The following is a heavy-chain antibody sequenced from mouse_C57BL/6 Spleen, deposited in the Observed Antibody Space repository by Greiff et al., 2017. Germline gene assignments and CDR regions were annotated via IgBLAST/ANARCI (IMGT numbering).Heavy chain of an antibody. CDR3: ARDYYGRSYVDLDY. CDR1: GFTFSDYG. CDR2: ISSGSSTL. V-gene: IGHV5-17*01. J-gene: IGHJ2*01. D-gene: IGHD1-1*01. Sequence: EVKVVESGGGLVKPGGSLKLSCAASGFTFSDYGMHWVRQAPEKGLEWVAYISSGSSTLYYADTVKGRFTISRDNAKNTLFLQMTSLRSEDTDMYNCARDYYGRSYVDLDYRGQGTTLRVSS.